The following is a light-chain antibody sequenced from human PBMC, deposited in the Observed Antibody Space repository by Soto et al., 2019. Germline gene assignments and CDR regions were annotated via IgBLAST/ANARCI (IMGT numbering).Light chain of an antibody. CDR3: QQLNSYPWT. V-gene: IGKV1-9*01. J-gene: IGKJ1*01. CDR1: QGISSY. CDR2: AAS. Sequence: IQVTQSPSSLSASVGDRVTITCRASQGISSYLAWYQQKPGKAPKLLIYAASTLQSGVPSRFSGSGSGTDFTLTISSLQPEDFATYYCQQLNSYPWTFGQGTKVDIK.